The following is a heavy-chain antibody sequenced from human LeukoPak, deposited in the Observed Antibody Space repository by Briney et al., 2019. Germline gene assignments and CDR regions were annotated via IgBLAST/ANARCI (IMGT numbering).Heavy chain of an antibody. Sequence: GVSLRLSCAASGFTFSSYAMHWVRQAPGKGLEWVAVISYDGSNKYYADSVKGRFPISRDNSKNTLYLQMNSLRAEDTAVYYCASGRATMLTFDYWGQGTLVTVSS. V-gene: IGHV3-30-3*01. CDR3: ASGRATMLTFDY. D-gene: IGHD5-12*01. J-gene: IGHJ4*02. CDR1: GFTFSSYA. CDR2: ISYDGSNK.